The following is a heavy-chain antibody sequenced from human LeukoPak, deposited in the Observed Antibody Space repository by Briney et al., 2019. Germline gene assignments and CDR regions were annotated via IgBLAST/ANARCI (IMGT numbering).Heavy chain of an antibody. CDR2: ISPNTGDT. V-gene: IGHV1-2*02. D-gene: IGHD4-17*01. J-gene: IGHJ4*02. CDR1: GYPFTANY. Sequence: ASVKVSCRASGYPFTANYIHWVRQAPGQGLEWIGWISPNTGDTHCAQNFQARVTMTRDTSITTAYMELSGLRYDDTAVYFCTVSFDYWGQGTLVTVPS. CDR3: TVSFDY.